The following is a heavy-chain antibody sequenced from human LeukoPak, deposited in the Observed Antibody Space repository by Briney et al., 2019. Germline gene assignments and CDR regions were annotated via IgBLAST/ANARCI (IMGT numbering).Heavy chain of an antibody. CDR3: ARDREVAVPGTDY. CDR1: GGSVSSGDYY. V-gene: IGHV4-30-4*08. J-gene: IGHJ4*02. D-gene: IGHD6-19*01. CDR2: IYYSGST. Sequence: SQALSLTCTVSGGSVSSGDYYWSWIRQPPGKGLEWVGYIYYSGSTYYNPSLKSRVTISVDTSKNQFSLKLSSVTGADTAVYDCARDREVAVPGTDYWGQGTLVTVSS.